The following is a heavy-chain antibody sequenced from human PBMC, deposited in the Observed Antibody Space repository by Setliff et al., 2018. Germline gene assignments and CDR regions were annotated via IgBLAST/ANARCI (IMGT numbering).Heavy chain of an antibody. CDR1: GGTFSSYA. J-gene: IGHJ5*02. V-gene: IGHV1-69*10. Sequence: SVKVSCKASGGTFSSYAISWVRQAPGQGLEWMGGIIPILGIANYAQKFQGRVTITADKSASTAYMELNSLRSEDTAVYYCAKEGFMGDGDYVITEGWFDPWGQGTLVTVSS. CDR2: IIPILGIA. CDR3: AKEGFMGDGDYVITEGWFDP. D-gene: IGHD4-17*01.